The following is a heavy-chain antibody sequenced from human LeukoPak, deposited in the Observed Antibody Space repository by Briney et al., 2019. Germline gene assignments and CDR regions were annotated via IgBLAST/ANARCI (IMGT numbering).Heavy chain of an antibody. V-gene: IGHV3-7*03. CDR3: TRYSGYPGDY. CDR1: GFTFTTYW. D-gene: IGHD5-12*01. Sequence: PGGSLRLSCAASGFTFTTYWMSWVRQTPGKGLEWLANIKQDGSEKYYVDSVEGRYTVSRDNAKNSLYLQMNSLRVEDTGVYYCTRYSGYPGDYWGQGTLVTVSS. CDR2: IKQDGSEK. J-gene: IGHJ4*02.